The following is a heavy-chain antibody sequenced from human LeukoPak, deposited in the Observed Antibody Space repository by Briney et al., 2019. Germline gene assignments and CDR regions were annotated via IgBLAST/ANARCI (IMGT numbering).Heavy chain of an antibody. V-gene: IGHV4-59*10. Sequence: SETLSLTCAVYGGSFSGYYWSWIRQPAGKGLEWIGRIYTSGSTNYNPSLKSRVTMSVDTSKNQFSLKLSSVTAADTAVYYCARSPSTKVHYYYGMDVWGQGTTVTVSS. J-gene: IGHJ6*02. CDR3: ARSPSTKVHYYYGMDV. D-gene: IGHD5/OR15-5a*01. CDR2: IYTSGST. CDR1: GGSFSGYY.